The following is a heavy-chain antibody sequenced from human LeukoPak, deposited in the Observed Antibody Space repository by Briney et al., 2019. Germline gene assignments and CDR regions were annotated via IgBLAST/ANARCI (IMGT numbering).Heavy chain of an antibody. V-gene: IGHV1-2*02. J-gene: IGHJ4*02. D-gene: IGHD1-26*01. CDR1: GYTFTGYY. CDR3: AREGATTWEADPESGGNFDY. Sequence: ASVKVSCKASGYTFTGYYMHWVRQAPGQGLEWMGWINPNSGGTNYAQKFQGRVTMTRDTSISTAYMELSRLRSDDTAVYYCAREGATTWEADPESGGNFDYWGQGTLVTVSS. CDR2: INPNSGGT.